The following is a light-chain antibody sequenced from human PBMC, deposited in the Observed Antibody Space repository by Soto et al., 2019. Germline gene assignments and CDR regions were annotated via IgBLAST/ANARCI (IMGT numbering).Light chain of an antibody. CDR1: QAISTY. CDR2: AAS. V-gene: IGKV1-9*01. CDR3: QQLNAYPLT. Sequence: DIQLTQSPSLLSASVRDRVTITCRASQAISTYLAWYQQTSGKAPKLLISAASTLQRGVPSRFSGSGSGTQFTLTISSLQPEDFATYYCQQLNAYPLTFGGGTKVDIK. J-gene: IGKJ4*01.